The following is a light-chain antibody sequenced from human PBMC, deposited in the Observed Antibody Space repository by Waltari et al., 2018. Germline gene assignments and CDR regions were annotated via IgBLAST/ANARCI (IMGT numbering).Light chain of an antibody. V-gene: IGKV1-5*01. Sequence: DIQMTQSPSTLSASVGDRVTITCRAIQSISAWLAWYQQKPGKAPNLLIYDASNLESGVPSRFSGSGSGTEFTLTISSLQPDDFATYYCQHYNSYSCTFGQGTKVEIK. J-gene: IGKJ1*01. CDR1: QSISAW. CDR3: QHYNSYSCT. CDR2: DAS.